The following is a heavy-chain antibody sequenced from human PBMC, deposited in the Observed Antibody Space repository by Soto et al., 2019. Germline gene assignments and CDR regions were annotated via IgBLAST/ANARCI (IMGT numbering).Heavy chain of an antibody. V-gene: IGHV1-18*01. Sequence: GAAVKVSCKASGLTFSNCGLNWVRQAPGQGLEWMGWVSANNGHTNYAQNLQGRVSMTTDTSTSQDSMELGGLRFDDTGVDCCVRDLESVTAKQVFYYSAMAVWGQGTTATVPS. J-gene: IGHJ6*02. CDR3: VRDLESVTAKQVFYYSAMAV. CDR2: VSANNGHT. CDR1: GLTFSNCG. D-gene: IGHD2-8*01.